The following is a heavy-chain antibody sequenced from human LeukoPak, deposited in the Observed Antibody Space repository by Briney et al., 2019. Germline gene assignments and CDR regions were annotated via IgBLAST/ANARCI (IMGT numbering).Heavy chain of an antibody. V-gene: IGHV3-48*01. CDR3: ARDSWLDV. J-gene: IGHJ3*01. CDR2: IWDSGTPI. CDR1: GFTFSSYS. Sequence: GESLRLSCAASGFTFSSYSMTWVRQAPGMGLEWISYIWDSGTPIYYGDSVKGRFTTSRDNANNLVYLQMNSVRAEDTAVYYCARDSWLDVWRQGTMVTVSS. D-gene: IGHD3-9*01.